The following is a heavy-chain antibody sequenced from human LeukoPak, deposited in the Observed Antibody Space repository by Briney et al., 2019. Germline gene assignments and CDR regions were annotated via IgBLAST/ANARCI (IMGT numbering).Heavy chain of an antibody. Sequence: GESLKISCKGSGYSFTSYWIGWVRQMPGKGLEWMGIIYPGDSDTRYSPSFQGQVTISADKSISTAYLQWSSLKASDTAMYYCARQGGLSKYDILNWFDPWGQGTLVTDSS. CDR2: IYPGDSDT. V-gene: IGHV5-51*01. CDR3: ARQGGLSKYDILNWFDP. CDR1: GYSFTSYW. J-gene: IGHJ5*02. D-gene: IGHD3-9*01.